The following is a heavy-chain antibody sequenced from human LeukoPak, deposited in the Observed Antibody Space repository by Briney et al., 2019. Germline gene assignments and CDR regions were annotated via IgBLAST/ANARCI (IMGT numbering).Heavy chain of an antibody. Sequence: SVKVSCKASGGTFSSYAISWVRQAPGQGLEWMGRIIPILGIANYAQKFQGRVTITADKSTSTAYMELSSLRSEDTAVYYCARVGLTMVRGVIGELNWFDPWGQGTLVTVSS. J-gene: IGHJ5*02. CDR1: GGTFSSYA. CDR3: ARVGLTMVRGVIGELNWFDP. CDR2: IIPILGIA. D-gene: IGHD3-10*01. V-gene: IGHV1-69*04.